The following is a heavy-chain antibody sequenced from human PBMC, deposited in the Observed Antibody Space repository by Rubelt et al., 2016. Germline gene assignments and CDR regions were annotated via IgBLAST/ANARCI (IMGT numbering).Heavy chain of an antibody. J-gene: IGHJ5*02. CDR2: INHSGST. V-gene: IGHV4-34*01. CDR3: ARGGRYYGSGSYQRHNWFDP. CDR1: GGSFSGYY. Sequence: QVQLQQWGAGLLKPSETLSLTCAVYGGSFSGYYWSWIRQPPGKGLEWMGEINHSGSTNYNPYLQSRVTISGDTSKNQFSLKLSCAPAADTAVYYGARGGRYYGSGSYQRHNWFDPWGQGTLVTVSS. D-gene: IGHD3-10*01.